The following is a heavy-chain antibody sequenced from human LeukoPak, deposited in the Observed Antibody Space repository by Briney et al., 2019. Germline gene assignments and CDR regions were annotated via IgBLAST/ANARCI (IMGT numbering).Heavy chain of an antibody. J-gene: IGHJ5*02. CDR2: IYPGDSDT. CDR3: AKLGGYSQNWFDP. CDR1: GYSFISYW. V-gene: IGHV5-51*01. Sequence: GESLKISCQASGYSFISYWIGWVRQMPGKGLEWMGSIYPGDSDTRYSPSFQGQVTISVDESINTAYLQWSSLKASGTAMYYCAKLGGYSQNWFDPWGQGTLVTVSS. D-gene: IGHD5-18*01.